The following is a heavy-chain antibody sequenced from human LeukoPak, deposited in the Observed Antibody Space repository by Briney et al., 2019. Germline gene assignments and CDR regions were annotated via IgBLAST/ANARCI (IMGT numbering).Heavy chain of an antibody. J-gene: IGHJ4*02. D-gene: IGHD3-22*01. CDR1: GYTFTGYY. CDR2: ISPNSGGT. CDR3: AREVPYDSSRYYQPFDY. Sequence: GASVKVSCKASGYTFTGYYMHWVRQAPGQGLEWMGWISPNSGGTNYAQKLQGRVTMTTDTSTSTAYMELRSLRSDDTAVYYCAREVPYDSSRYYQPFDYWGQGTLVTVSS. V-gene: IGHV1-2*02.